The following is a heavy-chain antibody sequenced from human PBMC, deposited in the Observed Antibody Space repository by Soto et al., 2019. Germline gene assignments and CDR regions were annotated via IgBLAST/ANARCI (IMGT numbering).Heavy chain of an antibody. V-gene: IGHV3-48*03. CDR1: GFTFSSYE. J-gene: IGHJ6*02. D-gene: IGHD3-3*01. CDR3: ARAPYYDFWSGYYTYYYGMDV. CDR2: ISSSGSTI. Sequence: PRWSLRLSCAASGFTFSSYEMNWFRQAPGKGLEWVSYISSSGSTIYYADSVKGRFTISRDNAKNSLYLQMNSLRAEDTAVYYCARAPYYDFWSGYYTYYYGMDVWGQGTAVTVSS.